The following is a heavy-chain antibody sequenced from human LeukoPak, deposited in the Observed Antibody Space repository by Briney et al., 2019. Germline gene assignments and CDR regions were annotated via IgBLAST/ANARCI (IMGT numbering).Heavy chain of an antibody. CDR1: GFIFSSYG. Sequence: GGSLRLSCAASGFIFSSYGMHWVRQAPGKGLEGLSYISASSSTIYYADSVRGRFTISRDNAKNSLYLQINSLRAEDTAVYYCARRGYTSGWDYWGQGTLVTVSS. D-gene: IGHD6-19*01. J-gene: IGHJ4*02. V-gene: IGHV3-48*01. CDR2: ISASSSTI. CDR3: ARRGYTSGWDY.